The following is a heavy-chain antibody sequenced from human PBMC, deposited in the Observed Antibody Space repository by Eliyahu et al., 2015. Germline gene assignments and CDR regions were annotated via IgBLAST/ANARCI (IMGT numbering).Heavy chain of an antibody. D-gene: IGHD2-2*01. CDR2: ITPLFGTA. J-gene: IGHJ4*02. Sequence: QVQLVQSGTEVKKPGSSVKVSCKASGGTFSRNAISWVRQAPGQGLQWMGGITPLFGTANYAQKFQGRVTITADESTSTAYMELSRLRSDDTAVYYCARGGEEHQLQSRPFDYWGQGTLVTVSS. CDR3: ARGGEEHQLQSRPFDY. CDR1: GGTFSRNA. V-gene: IGHV1-69*01.